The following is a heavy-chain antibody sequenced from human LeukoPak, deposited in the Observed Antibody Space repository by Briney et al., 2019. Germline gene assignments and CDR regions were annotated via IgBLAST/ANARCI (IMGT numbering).Heavy chain of an antibody. CDR2: INPNSGGT. D-gene: IGHD4-17*01. J-gene: IGHJ4*02. V-gene: IGHV1-2*02. CDR3: ARGDDYGDYTGYY. Sequence: ASVKVSCKTSGYTFTGYYIHWVRQAPGQGLDWMGWINPNSGGTNYAQKFQGRVTMTRDTSISTAYMELSRLRSDDTAVYYCARGDDYGDYTGYYWGQGTLVTVSS. CDR1: GYTFTGYY.